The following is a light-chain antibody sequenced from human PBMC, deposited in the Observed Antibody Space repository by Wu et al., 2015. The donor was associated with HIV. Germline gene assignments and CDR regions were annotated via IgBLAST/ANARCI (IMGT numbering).Light chain of an antibody. CDR3: QNYNKSPPTWT. CDR2: GTS. V-gene: IGKV3-20*01. J-gene: IGKJ1*01. Sequence: EIILTQSPGTLSLSPGGRATLSCRASQNIDSRTVVWYQQKSGQAPRLLIYGTSTRATGIPNRFSGSGSGTEFTLTINRLEPEDFAVYYCQNYNKSPPTWTFGQGTKVEIK. CDR1: QNIDSRT.